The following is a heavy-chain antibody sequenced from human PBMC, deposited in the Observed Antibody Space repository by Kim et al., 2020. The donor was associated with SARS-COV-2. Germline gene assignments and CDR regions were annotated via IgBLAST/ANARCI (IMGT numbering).Heavy chain of an antibody. Sequence: KRYSPALKGRLTITQDTSKHQVVLTMTNMDPVDTATYYCAHLNTPGGFDRWGRGTLVTVSS. CDR3: AHLNTPGGFDR. CDR2: K. D-gene: IGHD2-2*02. J-gene: IGHJ2*01. V-gene: IGHV2-5*01.